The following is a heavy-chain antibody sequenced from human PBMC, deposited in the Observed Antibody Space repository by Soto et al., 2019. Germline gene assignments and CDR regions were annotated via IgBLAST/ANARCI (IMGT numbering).Heavy chain of an antibody. Sequence: EVHLVESGGGLVQPGGSLRLSCAAAGFTFSSSWMHWVRQAPGKGLVWVSRINGDESRTNYADSVKGRFTISRDNAKNTLYLVMNSLRAEDTALYYCARGPTGWYGYDYWGQGTLVTVSS. V-gene: IGHV3-74*01. CDR1: GFTFSSSW. J-gene: IGHJ4*02. CDR3: ARGPTGWYGYDY. CDR2: INGDESRT. D-gene: IGHD5-18*01.